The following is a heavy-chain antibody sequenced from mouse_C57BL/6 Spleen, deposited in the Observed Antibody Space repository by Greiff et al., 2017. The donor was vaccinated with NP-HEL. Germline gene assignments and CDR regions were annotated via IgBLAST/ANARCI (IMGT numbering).Heavy chain of an antibody. CDR2: INYDGSST. Sequence: EVKLMESEGGLVQPGSSMKLSCTASGFTFSDYYMAWVRQVPEKGLEWVANINYDGSSTYYLDSLKSRFIISRDNAKNILYLQMSSLKSEDTATYYCAREGGQGAMDYWGQGTSVTVSS. CDR1: GFTFSDYY. J-gene: IGHJ4*01. CDR3: AREGGQGAMDY. V-gene: IGHV5-16*01. D-gene: IGHD3-2*02.